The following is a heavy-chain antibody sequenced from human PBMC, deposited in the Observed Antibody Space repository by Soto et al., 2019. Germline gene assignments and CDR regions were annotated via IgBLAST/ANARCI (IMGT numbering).Heavy chain of an antibody. D-gene: IGHD3-10*01. CDR2: IYNSGST. J-gene: IGHJ4*02. V-gene: IGHV4-59*01. CDR3: ARAPYGSGTKPYYFDY. Sequence: QVQLQESGPGLVKPSETLSLTCTVSGGSISSYYWSWIRQPPGKGLEWIGFIYNSGSTNYNPSLKSRVTIAMDTSRNQFSLILSSVTAAYTAVYYCARAPYGSGTKPYYFDYWGQGTLVTVSS. CDR1: GGSISSYY.